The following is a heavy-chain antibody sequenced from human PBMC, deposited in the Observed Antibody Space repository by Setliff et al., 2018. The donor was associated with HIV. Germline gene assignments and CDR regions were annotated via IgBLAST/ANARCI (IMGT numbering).Heavy chain of an antibody. Sequence: SSDDYYWNWIRQPPGKGLERVSGIKWSTNRIRYADSVKGRFTISRDSAKNFLYLQMNSLTTEDTALYYCAKEAVSGTYFGSGFDYWGQGTLVTVSS. J-gene: IGHJ4*02. CDR2: IKWSTNRI. CDR1: SSDDYY. CDR3: AKEAVSGTYFGSGFDY. V-gene: IGHV3-9*01. D-gene: IGHD1-26*01.